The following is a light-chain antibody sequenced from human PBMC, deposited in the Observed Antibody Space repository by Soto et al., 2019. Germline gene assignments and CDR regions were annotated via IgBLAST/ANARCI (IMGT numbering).Light chain of an antibody. V-gene: IGLV2-23*01. CDR1: SSDVGSYNL. J-gene: IGLJ2*01. CDR2: EGS. CDR3: CSYAGPHVV. Sequence: QSVLTQPASVSGSPGQSITISCTGTSSDVGSYNLVSWYQQHPGKAPKLMIYEGSKRPSGVSNRFSGSKSGNTASLTISGLQAEDEADYYCCSYAGPHVVFGGGTQLTVL.